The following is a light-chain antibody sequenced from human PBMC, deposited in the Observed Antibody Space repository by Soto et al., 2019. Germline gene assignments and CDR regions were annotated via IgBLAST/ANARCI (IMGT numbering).Light chain of an antibody. V-gene: IGKV1-17*01. CDR3: QQLDRYPFT. CDR2: AAS. Sequence: IQMTRSRSSPSASVEARVIITCRASQSISNHLNWYQQKPGKAPKRLIFAASSLQSGVPSRFSGSGSGTEFTLTISSLQPEDVASYYCQQLDRYPFTFGGGTQVDI. J-gene: IGKJ4*01. CDR1: QSISNH.